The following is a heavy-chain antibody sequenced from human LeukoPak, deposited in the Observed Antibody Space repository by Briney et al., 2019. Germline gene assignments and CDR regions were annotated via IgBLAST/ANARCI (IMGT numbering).Heavy chain of an antibody. D-gene: IGHD1-26*01. CDR1: GGSFSGYY. Sequence: SETLSLTCAVYGGSFSGYYWSWIRQPPGKGLEWSGGINHSGSTNYNPSLKSRVTISVDTSKNQFSLKLSSVTAPDTAVYYCARRGRWEPLGWFDPWGQGTLVTVSS. V-gene: IGHV4-34*01. CDR3: ARRGRWEPLGWFDP. J-gene: IGHJ5*02. CDR2: INHSGST.